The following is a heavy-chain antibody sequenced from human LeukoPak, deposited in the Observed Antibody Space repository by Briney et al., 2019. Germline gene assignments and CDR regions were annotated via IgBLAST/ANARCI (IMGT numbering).Heavy chain of an antibody. Sequence: ASVKVSCKASGYTFSGDYVHWVRQAPGQGLEWMGRINPSTGGTTYAQKFQGRVTMTRDTSVSTAYMELNRLTSDATAAYFCARDRNLYSGSFASWGQGTLVTVSS. CDR2: INPSTGGT. D-gene: IGHD1-26*01. J-gene: IGHJ4*02. CDR3: ARDRNLYSGSFAS. CDR1: GYTFSGDY. V-gene: IGHV1-2*06.